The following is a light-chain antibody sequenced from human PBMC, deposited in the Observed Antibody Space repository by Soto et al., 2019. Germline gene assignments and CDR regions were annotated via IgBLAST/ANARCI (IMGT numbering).Light chain of an antibody. Sequence: DIQMTQSPSTLSAYVGDRVTFTCRASQSISTWLAWYQQKPGKAPKLLIYDASRLQSDVRSWFSGSGSGTEFTLTISALQTDDFASYYCQQYMNYATFGQGTKVEIK. V-gene: IGKV1-5*01. CDR1: QSISTW. CDR3: QQYMNYAT. CDR2: DAS. J-gene: IGKJ1*01.